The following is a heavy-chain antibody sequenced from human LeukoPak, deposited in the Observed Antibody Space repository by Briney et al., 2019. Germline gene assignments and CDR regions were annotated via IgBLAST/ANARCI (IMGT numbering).Heavy chain of an antibody. Sequence: PGGSLRLSCAASGFTFSTYAMSWVRQAPGKGLEWVSGISGSGGSTYYADSVKGRFTISRDNSKNTLYLQMNSLRAEDTALYYCAKAKGESVYHANDYWGQGTLVTVSS. V-gene: IGHV3-23*01. D-gene: IGHD5/OR15-5a*01. J-gene: IGHJ4*02. CDR3: AKAKGESVYHANDY. CDR2: ISGSGGST. CDR1: GFTFSTYA.